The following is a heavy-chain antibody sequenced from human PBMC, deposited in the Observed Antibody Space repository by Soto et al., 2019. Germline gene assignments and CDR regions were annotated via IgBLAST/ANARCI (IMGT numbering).Heavy chain of an antibody. Sequence: SETLSLTSTVSGGSISSSSYYWGWIRQPPGKGLEWIGSIYYSGSTYYNPSLKSRVTISVDTSKNQFSLKLSSVTAADTAVYYCARLTLHYDFWSGYSKPLDGMDVWGQGTTVTVSS. CDR3: ARLTLHYDFWSGYSKPLDGMDV. CDR1: GGSISSSSYY. J-gene: IGHJ6*02. CDR2: IYYSGST. D-gene: IGHD3-3*01. V-gene: IGHV4-39*01.